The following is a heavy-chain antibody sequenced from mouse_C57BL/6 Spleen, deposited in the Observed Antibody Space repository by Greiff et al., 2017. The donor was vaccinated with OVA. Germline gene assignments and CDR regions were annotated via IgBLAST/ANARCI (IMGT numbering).Heavy chain of an antibody. CDR1: GFSLTSYG. D-gene: IGHD1-1*01. CDR3: AKGGYYGSSYEGVYYAMDY. J-gene: IGHJ4*01. Sequence: QVQLKESGPGLVQPSQSLSITCTVSGFSLTSYGVHWVRQSPGKGLEWLGVIWRGGSTDYNAAFMSRLSITKDNSKSQVFFKMNSLQADDTAIYYCAKGGYYGSSYEGVYYAMDYWGQGTSVTVSS. V-gene: IGHV2-5*01. CDR2: IWRGGST.